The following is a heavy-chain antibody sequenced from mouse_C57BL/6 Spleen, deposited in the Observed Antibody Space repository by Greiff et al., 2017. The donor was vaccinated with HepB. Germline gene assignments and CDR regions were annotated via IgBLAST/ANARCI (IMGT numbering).Heavy chain of an antibody. Sequence: EVMLVESGAGLVKPGGSLKLSCAASGFTFSSYAMSWVRQTPEKRLEWVAYISSGGDYIYYADTVKGRFTISRDNARNTLYLQMSSLKSEDTAMYYCTRGGDGSSEGPMDYWGQGTSVTVSS. CDR2: ISSGGDYI. D-gene: IGHD1-1*01. V-gene: IGHV5-9-1*02. CDR1: GFTFSSYA. J-gene: IGHJ4*01. CDR3: TRGGDGSSEGPMDY.